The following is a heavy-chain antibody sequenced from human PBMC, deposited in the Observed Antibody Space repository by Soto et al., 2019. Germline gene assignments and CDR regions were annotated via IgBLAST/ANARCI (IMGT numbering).Heavy chain of an antibody. CDR2: MNPNSGNT. CDR3: ARVTRYYGDNGHFQH. Sequence: QVQLVQSGAEVKKPGASVKVSCKASGYTFTSYDINWVRQATGQGLEWMGWMNPNSGNTGYAQKFRGRVTMTRNTSISTAYMELSSLRSEDTAVYYCARVTRYYGDNGHFQHWGQGTLVTVSS. V-gene: IGHV1-8*01. D-gene: IGHD4-17*01. J-gene: IGHJ1*01. CDR1: GYTFTSYD.